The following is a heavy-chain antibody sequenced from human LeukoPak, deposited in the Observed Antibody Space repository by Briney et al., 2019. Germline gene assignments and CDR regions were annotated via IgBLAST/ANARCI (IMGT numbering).Heavy chain of an antibody. D-gene: IGHD4-17*01. CDR2: IRNGGSNK. J-gene: IGHJ6*02. CDR1: GFTFSSNG. V-gene: IGHV3-30*02. CDR3: AKSLGTVTSLYYCYYGMDV. Sequence: GGYLRRDCSASGFTFSSNGMHWVPHAPGKGLEGVAFIRNGGSNKYYADSVKGRFNVYRDISKNTLYLQMNSLIAEDTAVYYCAKSLGTVTSLYYCYYGMDVWGQGTTVTVSS.